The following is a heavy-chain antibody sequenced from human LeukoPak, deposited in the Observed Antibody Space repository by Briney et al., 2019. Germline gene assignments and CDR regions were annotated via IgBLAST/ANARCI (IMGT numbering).Heavy chain of an antibody. CDR1: RFTFSSDS. J-gene: IGHJ4*02. CDR2: LYSGGTT. Sequence: PGGALRLSCAAPRFTFSSDSRKWVRQAPGKGLELVSVLYSGGTTYYADSVQGRFTISRDNSKNTLYLQMNSLRAEDTAVYYCARGAVAGPYYFDYWGQGTLVTVSS. V-gene: IGHV3-53*01. CDR3: ARGAVAGPYYFDY. D-gene: IGHD6-19*01.